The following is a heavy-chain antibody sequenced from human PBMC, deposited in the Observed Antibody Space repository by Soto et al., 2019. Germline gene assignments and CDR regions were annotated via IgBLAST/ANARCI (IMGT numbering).Heavy chain of an antibody. V-gene: IGHV1-8*01. CDR3: ARSPRTYYDILTGLFRRGDYYYGMDV. Sequence: ASVNVSCKASGYTFTSYDINWVRQATGQGLEWMGWMNPNSGNTGYAQKFQGRVTMTRNTSISTAYMELSSLRSEDTAVYHCARSPRTYYDILTGLFRRGDYYYGMDVWGQGTTVTVSS. D-gene: IGHD3-9*01. CDR2: MNPNSGNT. J-gene: IGHJ6*02. CDR1: GYTFTSYD.